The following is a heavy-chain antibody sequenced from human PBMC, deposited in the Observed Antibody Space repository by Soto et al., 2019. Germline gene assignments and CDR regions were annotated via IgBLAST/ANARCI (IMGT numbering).Heavy chain of an antibody. J-gene: IGHJ6*02. D-gene: IGHD5-18*01. Sequence: QVQLVESGGGLVKPGGSLRLSCAASGFTFSDYYMSWIRQAPGKGLEWVSYISSSNPYTSYADSVKGRFTISRDNAKNSLYLQMNSLRADDTAVYYCARVVTSYYYGLDFWGQGTTVTVSS. CDR1: GFTFSDYY. CDR2: ISSSNPYT. CDR3: ARVVTSYYYGLDF. V-gene: IGHV3-11*06.